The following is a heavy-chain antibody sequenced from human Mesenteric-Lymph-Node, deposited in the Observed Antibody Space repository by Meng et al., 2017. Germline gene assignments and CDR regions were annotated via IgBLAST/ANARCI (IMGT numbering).Heavy chain of an antibody. V-gene: IGHV3-23*01. Sequence: GGSLRLSCAASGFRFSNYAMYWVRQAPGEGLEWVSTISASGGNTYYADSVKGWFTISRDNSKNTLYLQMNSLRAEDTALYYCAKERSRGDFEYWGQGTLVTVS. CDR1: GFRFSNYA. CDR3: AKERSRGDFEY. D-gene: IGHD1-26*01. CDR2: ISASGGNT. J-gene: IGHJ4*02.